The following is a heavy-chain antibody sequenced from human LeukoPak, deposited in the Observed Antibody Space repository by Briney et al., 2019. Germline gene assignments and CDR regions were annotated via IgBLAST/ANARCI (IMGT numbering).Heavy chain of an antibody. CDR1: GFTFSTYV. Sequence: HPGRSLRLSCAASGFTFSTYVLHWVRQAPGKGLEWVALISSDGNSKYYADSVKGRFTISRDNSRNTLYLQMNSLRAEDTAVYYCAKEGSTTFREDFDCWGQGTQVIVSS. J-gene: IGHJ4*02. V-gene: IGHV3-30-3*01. CDR3: AKEGSTTFREDFDC. CDR2: ISSDGNSK. D-gene: IGHD3-16*01.